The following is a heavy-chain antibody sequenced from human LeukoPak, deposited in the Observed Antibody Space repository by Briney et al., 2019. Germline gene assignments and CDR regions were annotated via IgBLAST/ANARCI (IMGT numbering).Heavy chain of an antibody. V-gene: IGHV4-59*01. J-gene: IGHJ6*03. Sequence: SETLSLTCTVSGGSISSYYWSWIRQPPGKGQEWIGYIYYSGSTNYNPSLKSRVTISLDTSKNQSSLKLSSVAASATAVDYSGSTNYNPSLKSRVPISGDTYQIHFSLKLSSVTAADKAVYYGGGGPRYNWSYGWYMDVRRKGTTVTVS. D-gene: IGHD3-16*01. CDR1: GGSISSYY. CDR2: IYYSGST. CDR3: GSTNYNPSLKSRVPISGDTYQIHFSLKLSSVTAADKAVYYGGGGPRYNWSYGWYMDV.